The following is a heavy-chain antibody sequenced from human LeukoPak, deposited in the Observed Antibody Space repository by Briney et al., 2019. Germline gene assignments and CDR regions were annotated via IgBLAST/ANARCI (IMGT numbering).Heavy chain of an antibody. V-gene: IGHV4-59*01. J-gene: IGHJ4*02. D-gene: IGHD6-19*01. CDR2: IYYSGST. CDR3: ARARLALDY. Sequence: EWIGYIYYSGSTRYNPSLKSRVTISVDTSKNLFSLKLSSVTAADTAVYYCARARLALDYWGQGTLVTVSS.